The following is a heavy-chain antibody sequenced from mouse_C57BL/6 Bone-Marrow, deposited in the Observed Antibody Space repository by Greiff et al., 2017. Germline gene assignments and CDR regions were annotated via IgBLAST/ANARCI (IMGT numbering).Heavy chain of an antibody. D-gene: IGHD2-4*01. CDR3: ARYDYGRNFDY. V-gene: IGHV1-59*01. J-gene: IGHJ2*01. CDR2: IDPSDSYT. Sequence: VQLQQPGAELVRPGTSVKLSCKASGYTFTSYWMHWVKQRPGQGLEWIGVIDPSDSYTNYNQKFKGKATLTVDTSSSTAYMQLSSLTSEDSAVYYCARYDYGRNFDYWGQGTTLTVSS. CDR1: GYTFTSYW.